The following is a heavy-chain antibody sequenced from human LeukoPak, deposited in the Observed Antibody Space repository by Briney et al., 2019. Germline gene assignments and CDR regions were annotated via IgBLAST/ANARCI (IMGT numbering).Heavy chain of an antibody. D-gene: IGHD3-10*01. V-gene: IGHV1-69*05. J-gene: IGHJ3*02. CDR1: GGTFSSYA. Sequence: ASVKVSCKASGGTFSSYAISWVRQAPGQGLEWMGRIIPIFGTANYAQKFQGRVTITTDESTSTAYMELSSLRSEDTAVNYCAMEGNEGRDGRGDTCEIWGERAM. CDR2: IIPIFGTA. CDR3: AMEGNEGRDGRGDTCEI.